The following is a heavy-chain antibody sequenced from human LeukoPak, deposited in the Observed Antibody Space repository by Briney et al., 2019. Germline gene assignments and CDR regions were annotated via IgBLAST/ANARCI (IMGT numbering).Heavy chain of an antibody. V-gene: IGHV3-23*01. CDR1: GFTFSSYA. CDR2: ISGSGST. CDR3: ARGPGYMDV. Sequence: PGGSLRLSCAASGFTFSSYAMSWVRQAPGKWLEWVSAISGSGSTYYADSVKGRFTISRDNAKNSLYLQMNSLRAEDTAVYYCARGPGYMDVWGKGTTVTISS. J-gene: IGHJ6*03.